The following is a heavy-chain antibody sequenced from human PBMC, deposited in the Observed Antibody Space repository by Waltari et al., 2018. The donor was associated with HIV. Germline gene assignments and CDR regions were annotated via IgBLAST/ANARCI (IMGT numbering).Heavy chain of an antibody. CDR1: GGSISSANYY. V-gene: IGHV4-39*01. J-gene: IGHJ4*02. Sequence: QLQLQESGPGLGTPSETLSLTCTVSGGSISSANYYWGWLRQPPGKGLERIGSIYYTGSTYYTPSLQSRVTISVDTSKNQFSLKLSSVTAADTAVYYCARHFCSPTVIRGICQVPPAPSYWGQGTLVAVSS. D-gene: IGHD3-10*01. CDR3: ARHFCSPTVIRGICQVPPAPSY. CDR2: IYYTGST.